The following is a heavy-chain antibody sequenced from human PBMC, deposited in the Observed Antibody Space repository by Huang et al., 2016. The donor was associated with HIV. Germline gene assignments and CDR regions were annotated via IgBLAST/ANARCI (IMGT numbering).Heavy chain of an antibody. Sequence: QITLKESGPTLVKPTQTLTLTCTFSGFSLTPTGIAVGWIRQPPGKALELFALIYWNDDKRYSPSLKNRLTISKDTSRNQVVLTVTDVDPLDTATYYCARRPLGAGYYFDSWGQGMLVTVTS. J-gene: IGHJ4*02. CDR2: IYWNDDK. D-gene: IGHD3-16*01. CDR3: ARRPLGAGYYFDS. V-gene: IGHV2-5*01. CDR1: GFSLTPTGIA.